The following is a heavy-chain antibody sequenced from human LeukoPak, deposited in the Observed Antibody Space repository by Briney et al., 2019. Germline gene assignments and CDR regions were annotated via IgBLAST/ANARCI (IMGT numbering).Heavy chain of an antibody. CDR1: GGSISSYY. CDR3: ARGCSAGTPHNWFDP. D-gene: IGHD6-13*01. V-gene: IGHV4-59*01. CDR2: ISYSGST. Sequence: SETLSLTCTVSGGSISSYYWSWIRQPPGKGLEWIGYISYSGSTNYNPPLKSRVTISVDTSKNQFSLKLSSVTAADTAVYYCARGCSAGTPHNWFDPWGQGTLVTVSS. J-gene: IGHJ5*02.